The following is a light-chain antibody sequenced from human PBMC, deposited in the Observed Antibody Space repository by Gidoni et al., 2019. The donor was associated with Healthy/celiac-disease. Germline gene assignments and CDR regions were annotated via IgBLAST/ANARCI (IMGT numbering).Light chain of an antibody. J-gene: IGLJ3*02. CDR1: SSNIGRNY. V-gene: IGLV1-47*01. Sequence: QSVLTQPPSASGTPGLRVTISCSGSSSNIGRNYVYWHQQLPGTAPKLIIYRNNQRPSGVPDRYSGSKSGTSASLAISGLRSEDEAEYYCAAWDDSLSGPDWVFGGGTKLTVL. CDR3: AAWDDSLSGPDWV. CDR2: RNN.